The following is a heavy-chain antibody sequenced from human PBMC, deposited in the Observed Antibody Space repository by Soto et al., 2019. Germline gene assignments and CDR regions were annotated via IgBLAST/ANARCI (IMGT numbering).Heavy chain of an antibody. CDR3: ARAGVRYDRSGPRGPAFDI. CDR1: GGSISSGGYY. V-gene: IGHV4-31*03. J-gene: IGHJ3*02. Sequence: TLSLTCTVXGGSISSGGYYWSWIRQHPGKGLEWIGYIYYSGSTYYNPSLKSRVTISVDTSKNQFSLKLSSVTAADTAVYYCARAGVRYDRSGPRGPAFDIWGQGTMVTVS. CDR2: IYYSGST. D-gene: IGHD3-22*01.